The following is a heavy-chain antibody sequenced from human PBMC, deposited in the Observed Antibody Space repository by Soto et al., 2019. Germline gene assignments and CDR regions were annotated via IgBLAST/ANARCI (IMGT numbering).Heavy chain of an antibody. CDR2: IYHSGST. V-gene: IGHV4-4*02. J-gene: IGHJ4*02. CDR1: GGSISSSNW. D-gene: IGHD3-16*01. CDR3: ARAQRRYYDYIWGSHGYFDC. Sequence: PSETLSLSCAVCGGSISSSNWWSWVRQPPGKGLEWIGEIYHSGSTNYNPSLKSRVTISVDKSKNQFSLKLSSVTAADTAVYYCARAQRRYYDYIWGSHGYFDCWGQGTLVTVSS.